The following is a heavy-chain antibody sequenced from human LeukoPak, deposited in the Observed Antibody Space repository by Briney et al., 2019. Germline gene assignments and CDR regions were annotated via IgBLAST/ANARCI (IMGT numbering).Heavy chain of an antibody. V-gene: IGHV3-74*01. CDR3: AKARPGYSGYVLDY. Sequence: GGSLRLSCAASGFTFSSYWMHWVRQAPGKGLVWVSRINSDGSRTYYADSVKGRFTISIDNAKNTLYLQMNSLRAEDTAVYYCAKARPGYSGYVLDYWGQGTLVTVSS. CDR1: GFTFSSYW. D-gene: IGHD5-12*01. J-gene: IGHJ4*02. CDR2: INSDGSRT.